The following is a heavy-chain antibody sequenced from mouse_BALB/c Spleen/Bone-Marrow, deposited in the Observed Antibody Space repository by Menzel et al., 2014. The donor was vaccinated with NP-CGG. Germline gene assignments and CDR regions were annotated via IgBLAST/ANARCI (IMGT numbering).Heavy chain of an antibody. D-gene: IGHD2-14*01. J-gene: IGHJ4*01. CDR2: IYPGDGDT. CDR3: ARAKRYGEMDY. CDR1: GYTFTSYW. V-gene: IGHV1-87*01. Sequence: QVQLQQSGAELARPGASVKLSCKASGYTFTSYWMQWVKQRPGQGLEWIGAIYPGDGDTRFTQKFKGKATLTADKSSSTAYMQLSSLASEDSAVYYCARAKRYGEMDYWVKEPQSPSPQ.